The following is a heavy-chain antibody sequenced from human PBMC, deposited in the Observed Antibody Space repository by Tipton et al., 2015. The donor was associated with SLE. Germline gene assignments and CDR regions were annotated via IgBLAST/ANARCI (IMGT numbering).Heavy chain of an antibody. CDR1: GFIFSSYA. J-gene: IGHJ6*03. Sequence: SLRLSCAASGFIFSSYALGWVRQAPGKGLEWVSVIYTGGDTYYADSVKGRLTISRDNSKNTVYLQMNSLRPEDTAVYYCAKTFWSGSHNYYYMDVWGKGTTVTVSS. D-gene: IGHD3-3*01. CDR3: AKTFWSGSHNYYYMDV. CDR2: IYTGGDT. V-gene: IGHV3-23*03.